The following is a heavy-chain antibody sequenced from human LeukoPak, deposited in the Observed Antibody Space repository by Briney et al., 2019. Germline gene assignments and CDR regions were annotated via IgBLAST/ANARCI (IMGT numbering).Heavy chain of an antibody. J-gene: IGHJ4*02. CDR2: ISGSGGST. V-gene: IGHV3-23*01. D-gene: IGHD3-16*02. Sequence: GGSLRLSCAASGFTFSSYAMSWVRQAPGKGLEWVSAISGSGGSTYYADSVKGRFTISRDNSKNTLYLQMNSLRAEDTAVYYCAKDPIYDYVWGSYRPPYYFDYWGQGTLVTVSS. CDR1: GFTFSSYA. CDR3: AKDPIYDYVWGSYRPPYYFDY.